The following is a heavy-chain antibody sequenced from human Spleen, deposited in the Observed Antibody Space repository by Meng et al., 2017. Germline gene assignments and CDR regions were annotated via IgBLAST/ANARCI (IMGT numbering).Heavy chain of an antibody. V-gene: IGHV3-15*01. J-gene: IGHJ4*02. Sequence: GGSLRLSCAASGFSFINAWMNWVRQAPGKGLEWVGRIKSKTDGGTTDYAAPVKGRFTISRDDSKNTLYLQMNSLKTEDTAVYYCTTTIMIIFGGVTAPRDYWGQGTLVTVSS. CDR1: GFSFINAW. CDR2: IKSKTDGGTT. D-gene: IGHD3-16*01. CDR3: TTTIMIIFGGVTAPRDY.